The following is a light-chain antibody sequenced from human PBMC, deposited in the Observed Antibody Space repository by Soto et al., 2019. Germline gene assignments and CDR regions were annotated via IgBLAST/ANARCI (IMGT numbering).Light chain of an antibody. CDR1: QSVSSRY. Sequence: EIVLTQSPGTLSLSPGERATLSCRASQSVSSRYLAWYQQKPGQAPRLLISGAFTRATGIPDRFSGSGSGTDFTLTISRLEPEYFAIYYCQQYGPSPQQYGTSPRLTFGGGTKVDIK. CDR2: GAF. CDR3: QQYGPSPQQYGTSPRLT. J-gene: IGKJ4*01. V-gene: IGKV3-20*01.